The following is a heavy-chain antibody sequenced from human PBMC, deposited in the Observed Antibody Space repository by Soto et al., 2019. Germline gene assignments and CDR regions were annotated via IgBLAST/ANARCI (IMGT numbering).Heavy chain of an antibody. CDR1: GGTFSTYA. V-gene: IGHV1-69*12. CDR3: ASGIQLWLRRINNGYSG. CDR2: IIPMFGTA. D-gene: IGHD5-18*01. J-gene: IGHJ4*02. Sequence: QVQLVQTGDGVKKPESSVKVSCKAPGGTFSTYAISLVGQAPGQGLEWMGGIIPMFGTANYAQRFQDRVTITADESTITVYMELSSLRSEDTAVYFCASGIQLWLRRINNGYSGWGQGTLVTVSS.